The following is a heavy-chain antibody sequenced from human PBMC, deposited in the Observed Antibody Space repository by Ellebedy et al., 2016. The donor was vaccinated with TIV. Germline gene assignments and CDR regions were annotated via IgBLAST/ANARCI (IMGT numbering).Heavy chain of an antibody. V-gene: IGHV3-74*01. CDR3: VTWGQSYGR. J-gene: IGHJ4*02. CDR1: GITFSSYW. Sequence: GESLKISCAASGITFSSYWMHWVRQVPGKGLVWVSRINRDGSSTSYADSVKGRFTMSRDNAKNTLFLQMNSLRVDDTAVYYCVTWGQSYGRWGQGSPVTISS. D-gene: IGHD3-16*01. CDR2: INRDGSST.